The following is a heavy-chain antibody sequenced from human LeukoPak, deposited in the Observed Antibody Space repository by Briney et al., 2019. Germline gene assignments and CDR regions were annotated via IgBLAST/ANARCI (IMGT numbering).Heavy chain of an antibody. D-gene: IGHD5-18*01. V-gene: IGHV3-9*01. CDR3: AKALSGYSYGTFYF. CDR2: ISWNSGTI. J-gene: IGHJ4*02. CDR1: GFTFDDYA. Sequence: GGSLRLSCAASGFTFDDYAMHWVRQAPGKGLEWVSGISWNSGTIDYADSVKGRFTISRDNAKNSLYLQMNSLRAEDTALYYCAKALSGYSYGTFYFWGQGTLVTVSS.